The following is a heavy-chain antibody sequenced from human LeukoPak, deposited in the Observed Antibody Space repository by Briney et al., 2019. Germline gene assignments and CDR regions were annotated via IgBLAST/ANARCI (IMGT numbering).Heavy chain of an antibody. D-gene: IGHD6-6*01. J-gene: IGHJ3*02. CDR2: IKSDGSSA. Sequence: GGSLRLSCAASGFTFSSYWMHWVHQAPGKGLVWVSRIKSDGSSASYADSVKGRFTISRDNAKNTLYLQMNSLRVEDTAVYYCARGASSGAYDIWGQGTMVTVSS. CDR1: GFTFSSYW. V-gene: IGHV3-74*01. CDR3: ARGASSGAYDI.